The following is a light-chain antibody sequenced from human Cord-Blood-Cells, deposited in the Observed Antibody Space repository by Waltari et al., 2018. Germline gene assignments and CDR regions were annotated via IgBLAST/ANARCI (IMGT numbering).Light chain of an antibody. CDR2: DAS. V-gene: IGKV3-11*01. J-gene: IGKJ3*01. CDR3: QQRSNWPS. Sequence: EIVLTQSPATLSLSPGERATLSCRASQSVSSYLAWYQQKPGQAPRLLIYDASNRATDIPARFSGSGSGTDFTLTSSSLEPEDFAVYYCQQRSNWPSFGPGTKVDIK. CDR1: QSVSSY.